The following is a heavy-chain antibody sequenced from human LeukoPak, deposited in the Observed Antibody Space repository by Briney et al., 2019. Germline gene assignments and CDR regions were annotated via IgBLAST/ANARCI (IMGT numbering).Heavy chain of an antibody. Sequence: GGSLRLSCAASGFTFSSKYMTWVRQAPGEGLDWVSLIFAGGSTYYADSVKGRFTISRDNSNNTLYLQMNSLRAEDTAVYYCARVANFYDSCGPDYWGQGTLVTVSS. V-gene: IGHV3-66*01. D-gene: IGHD3-22*01. CDR1: GFTFSSKY. CDR2: IFAGGST. CDR3: ARVANFYDSCGPDY. J-gene: IGHJ4*02.